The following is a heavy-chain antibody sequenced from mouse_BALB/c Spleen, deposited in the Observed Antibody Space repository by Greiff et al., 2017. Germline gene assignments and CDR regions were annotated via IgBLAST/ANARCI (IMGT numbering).Heavy chain of an antibody. CDR2: IFPGSGNT. D-gene: IGHD2-3*01. V-gene: IGHV1-66*01. CDR3: ARGWLLRDAMDY. J-gene: IGHJ4*01. CDR1: GYSFTSYY. Sequence: VQLQQSGPELVKPGASVKISCKASGYSFTSYYIHWVKQRPGQGLEWIGWIFPGSGNTKYNEKFKGKATLTADTSSSTAYMQLSSLTSEDSAVYFCARGWLLRDAMDYWGQGTSVTVSS.